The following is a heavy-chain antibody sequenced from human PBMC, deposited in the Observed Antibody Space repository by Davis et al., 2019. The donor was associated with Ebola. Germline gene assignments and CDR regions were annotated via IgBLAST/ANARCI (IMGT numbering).Heavy chain of an antibody. CDR3: ARDGCPHSSSWYCSYYYGMDV. J-gene: IGHJ6*02. CDR2: IIPILGIA. D-gene: IGHD6-13*01. CDR1: GHTFTGYS. V-gene: IGHV1-69*04. Sequence: SVKVSCKASGHTFTGYSMHWVRQAPGQGLEWMGRIIPILGIANYAQKFQGRVTIIADKSTSTAYMELSSLRSEDTAVYYCARDGCPHSSSWYCSYYYGMDVWGQGTTVTVSS.